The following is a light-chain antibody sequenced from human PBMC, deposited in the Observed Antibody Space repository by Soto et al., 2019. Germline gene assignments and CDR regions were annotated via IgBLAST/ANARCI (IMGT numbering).Light chain of an antibody. J-gene: IGLJ2*01. V-gene: IGLV2-23*02. CDR1: SSDVGSYNF. Sequence: QSALTQPASVSGSPGQSITISCTGTSSDVGSYNFVSWYQQDPGKAPRLMIFEVSKRPSGVSNRFSGSKSGNTASLTISGLQAEDEADYYCCSYANTNTLVFGGGTKLTVL. CDR2: EVS. CDR3: CSYANTNTLV.